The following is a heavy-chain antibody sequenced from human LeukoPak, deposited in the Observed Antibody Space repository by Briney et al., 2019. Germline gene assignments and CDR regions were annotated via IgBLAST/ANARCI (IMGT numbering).Heavy chain of an antibody. V-gene: IGHV3-66*01. CDR1: GFTDNSNY. CDR2: IYSNT. Sequence: GGSLRLSCAASGFTDNSNYMTWVRQAPGKGLEWVSSIYSNTYYVDSVKGRFTISRDNSENTLYLQMDSLRVEDTAVYYCARRGDGGRAFDIWGQGTMVTVSS. CDR3: ARRGDGGRAFDI. D-gene: IGHD2-21*02. J-gene: IGHJ3*02.